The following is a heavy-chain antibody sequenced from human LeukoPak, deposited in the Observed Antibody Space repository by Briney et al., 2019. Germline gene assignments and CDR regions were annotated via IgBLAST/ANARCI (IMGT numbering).Heavy chain of an antibody. V-gene: IGHV4-4*02. Sequence: SGTLSLTCAVSGASIGSPNWWSWVRQPPGKGLEWIGNIYHSGTTDYTPSLKRRGTMSVDRSKNQFSLKLPSVTTADTAMYYCARADPNTVINPFAFDIWGRGTMVTVSS. D-gene: IGHD4-23*01. CDR1: GASIGSPNW. CDR2: IYHSGTT. J-gene: IGHJ3*02. CDR3: ARADPNTVINPFAFDI.